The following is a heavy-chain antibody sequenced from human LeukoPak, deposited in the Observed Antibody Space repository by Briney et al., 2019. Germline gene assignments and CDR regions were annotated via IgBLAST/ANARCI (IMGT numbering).Heavy chain of an antibody. CDR2: INPNGGGT. J-gene: IGHJ4*02. V-gene: IGHV1-2*02. CDR3: ARGKWELLIHFDY. D-gene: IGHD1-26*01. CDR1: GYTFTGYY. Sequence: EASVKVSCKASGYTFTGYYMHWVRQAPGQGLEWMGWINPNGGGTNYAQKFQGRVTMTRDTSISTAYMELSRLRSDDTAVYYCARGKWELLIHFDYWGQGTLVTVSS.